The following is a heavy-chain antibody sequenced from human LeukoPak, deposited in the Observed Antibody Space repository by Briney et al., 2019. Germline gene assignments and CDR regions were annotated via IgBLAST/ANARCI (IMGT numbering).Heavy chain of an antibody. CDR3: AREYSSSRYFDY. Sequence: GGSLRLSCAASGFTFSSYWMHWVRQAPGKGLVWVSRINSDGSSTSYADSVKGRFTISRDNAKNTLYLQMDSLRAEDTAVYYCAREYSSSRYFDYWGQGTLVTVAS. CDR2: INSDGSST. J-gene: IGHJ4*02. D-gene: IGHD6-6*01. V-gene: IGHV3-74*01. CDR1: GFTFSSYW.